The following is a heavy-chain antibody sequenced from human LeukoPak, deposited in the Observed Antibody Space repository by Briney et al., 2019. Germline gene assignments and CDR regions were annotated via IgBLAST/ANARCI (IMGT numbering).Heavy chain of an antibody. V-gene: IGHV3-11*04. J-gene: IGHJ4*02. CDR2: ISGGGSTL. D-gene: IGHD3-9*01. Sequence: GGSLRLSCEASGFTFSDYYMTWIRQTPGEGLEWVSFISGGGSTLFYADSVKGRFTVSRDNARNSLYLQMNSLRVEDTAVYYCASAVRYFDWLSDWGQGTLVTVSS. CDR3: ASAVRYFDWLSD. CDR1: GFTFSDYY.